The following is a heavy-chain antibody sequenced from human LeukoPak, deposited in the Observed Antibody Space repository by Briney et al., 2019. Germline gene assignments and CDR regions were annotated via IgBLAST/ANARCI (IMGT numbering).Heavy chain of an antibody. D-gene: IGHD6-13*01. CDR3: VLASYSTNWYLDS. CDR2: ISIDSDYI. J-gene: IGHJ4*02. Sequence: GGSLRLSCEVSGSTLCRYSMNWVRQAPGKGLEWVSAISIDSDYIYYGDSVRGRFTVSRDNAKNSLYLQMNSLRAEDTALYYCVLASYSTNWYLDSWGQGTLVIVSS. CDR1: GSTLCRYS. V-gene: IGHV3-21*01.